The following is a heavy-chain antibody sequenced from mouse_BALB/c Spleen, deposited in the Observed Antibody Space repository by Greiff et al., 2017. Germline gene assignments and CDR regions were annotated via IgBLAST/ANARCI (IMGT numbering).Heavy chain of an antibody. Sequence: EVKVVESGGGLVKPGGSLKLSCAASGFTFSSYGMSWVRQTPDKRLEWVATISSGGSYTYYPDSVKGRFTISRDNAKNTLYLQMSSLKSEDTAMYYCARHPNYGAGAMDYWGQGTSVTVSS. J-gene: IGHJ4*01. CDR3: ARHPNYGAGAMDY. CDR1: GFTFSSYG. D-gene: IGHD1-1*01. V-gene: IGHV5-6*03. CDR2: ISSGGSYT.